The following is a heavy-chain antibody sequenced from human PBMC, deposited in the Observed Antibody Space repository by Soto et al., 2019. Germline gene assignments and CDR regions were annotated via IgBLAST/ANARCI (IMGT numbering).Heavy chain of an antibody. CDR3: VKSLYYYGSGSHHYYYGMDV. J-gene: IGHJ6*02. Sequence: PGGSLRLSCSASGFTLSSDAMHWVRQAPGKGLEYVAAISSNGGSTYYADSVKGRFTISRDNSKNTLYLQMRSLRAEDTAVYYCVKSLYYYGSGSHHYYYGMDVWGQGTTVTVSS. D-gene: IGHD3-10*01. CDR2: ISSNGGST. V-gene: IGHV3-64D*06. CDR1: GFTLSSDA.